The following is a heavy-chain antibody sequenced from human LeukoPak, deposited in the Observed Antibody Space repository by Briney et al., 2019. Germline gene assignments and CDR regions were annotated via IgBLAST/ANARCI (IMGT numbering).Heavy chain of an antibody. J-gene: IGHJ4*02. Sequence: PGGSLRLSCAASGFTFSSYGMHWVRQAPGKGLEWVAVIWYDGSNKYYADSVKGRFTISRDNSKNTLYLQMNSLRAEDTAVYYCAKENCSGGSCFFDYWGQGPLVTVSS. D-gene: IGHD2-15*01. CDR1: GFTFSSYG. CDR2: IWYDGSNK. CDR3: AKENCSGGSCFFDY. V-gene: IGHV3-33*06.